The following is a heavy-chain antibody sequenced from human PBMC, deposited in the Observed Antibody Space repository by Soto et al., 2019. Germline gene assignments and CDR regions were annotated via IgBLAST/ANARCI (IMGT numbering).Heavy chain of an antibody. J-gene: IGHJ4*02. CDR2: INHSGST. CDR3: ARDKITGLFAY. D-gene: IGHD2-8*02. Sequence: SETLSLTCAVYGGSFSGYYWTWIRQPPGTGLEWIGEINHSGSTNYNPSLKGRVTISVDTSKNQFSLKLTSVTAADTAVYYCARDKITGLFAYWGQGTLVTVS. V-gene: IGHV4-34*01. CDR1: GGSFSGYY.